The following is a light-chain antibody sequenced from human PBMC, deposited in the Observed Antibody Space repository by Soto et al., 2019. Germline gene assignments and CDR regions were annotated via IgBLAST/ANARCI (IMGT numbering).Light chain of an antibody. J-gene: IGLJ2*01. Sequence: QSVLAQPPSASGSPGQSVTISCTGSSSDVAGYNFVSWYQQHPGKAPKLIIYEVNKRPSGVPDRFSGSKSGNTASLTVSGLQAEDEADYYCSSHAGVNNLVFGGGTKLTVL. V-gene: IGLV2-8*01. CDR2: EVN. CDR1: SSDVAGYNF. CDR3: SSHAGVNNLV.